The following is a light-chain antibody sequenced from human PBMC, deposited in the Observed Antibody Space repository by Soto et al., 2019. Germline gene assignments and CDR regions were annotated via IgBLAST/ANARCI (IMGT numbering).Light chain of an antibody. CDR2: DAA. CDR3: RQDNSYSLT. V-gene: IGKV1-5*01. Sequence: DIQMTQSPSTLSASVGDRVTITCRASQSISSWLAWYQQKPGKAPKLLIYDAASVEGGVPSRFSGRGTGTEFSLTSGSLQLDDFATNYCRQDNSYSLTFGQGTKVEIK. CDR1: QSISSW. J-gene: IGKJ1*01.